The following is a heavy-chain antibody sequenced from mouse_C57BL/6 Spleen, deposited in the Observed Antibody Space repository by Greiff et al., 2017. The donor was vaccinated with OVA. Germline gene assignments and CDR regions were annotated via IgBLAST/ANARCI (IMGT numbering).Heavy chain of an antibody. CDR2: IDPETGGT. Sequence: VQLQQSGAELVRPGASVTLSCKASGYTFTDYEMHWVKQTPVHGLEWIGAIDPETGGTAYNQKFKGKAILTADKSSSTAYMELRSLTSEDSAVYYCTRGDCGSKLERYYAMDYWGQGTSVTVSS. D-gene: IGHD1-1*01. V-gene: IGHV1-15*01. J-gene: IGHJ4*01. CDR3: TRGDCGSKLERYYAMDY. CDR1: GYTFTDYE.